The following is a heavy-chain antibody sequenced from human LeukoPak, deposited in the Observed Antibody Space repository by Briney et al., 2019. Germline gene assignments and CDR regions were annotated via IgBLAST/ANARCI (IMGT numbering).Heavy chain of an antibody. V-gene: IGHV4-39*02. D-gene: IGHD2-2*01. CDR1: GGSISSSSYY. CDR3: ARDSTPRYCSITSCHGVSDF. Sequence: SETLSLTCTVSGGSISSSSYYWGWIRQPPGKGLEWIGSIYYSGSTYYNPSLKSRVTISVDTSKNQFSLKLSSVTAADTAVYYCARDSTPRYCSITSCHGVSDFWGQGALVTVSS. CDR2: IYYSGST. J-gene: IGHJ4*02.